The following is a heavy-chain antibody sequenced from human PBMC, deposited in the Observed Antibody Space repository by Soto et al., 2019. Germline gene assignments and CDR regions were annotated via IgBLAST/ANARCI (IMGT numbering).Heavy chain of an antibody. Sequence: QVQLVQSGEEVKKSGASVKVSCKASGYTFSNYGISWVRQAPGQGLEWMGWISGYNRLTAYAQNVQGRVTMTIDTPTTTVFMEMTGLRSNDTAVYYCAIDEGIRGFDSWGQGTLVTVSS. CDR3: AIDEGIRGFDS. V-gene: IGHV1-18*04. D-gene: IGHD3-10*01. CDR1: GYTFSNYG. J-gene: IGHJ4*02. CDR2: ISGYNRLT.